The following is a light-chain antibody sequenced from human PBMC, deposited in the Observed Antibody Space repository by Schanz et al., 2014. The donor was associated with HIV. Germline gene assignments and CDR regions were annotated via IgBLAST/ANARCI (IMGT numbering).Light chain of an antibody. CDR2: DVT. CDR3: CSYVGGSTIL. J-gene: IGLJ2*01. Sequence: QSALTQPAFVSGSPGQSITISCTGTNSDIGGFNFVSWYRQHPGKAPNLMIYDVTHRPSGISSRFSGSKSGNTASLTISGLQAEDEADYYCCSYVGGSTILFGGGTKLTVL. CDR1: NSDIGGFNF. V-gene: IGLV2-23*02.